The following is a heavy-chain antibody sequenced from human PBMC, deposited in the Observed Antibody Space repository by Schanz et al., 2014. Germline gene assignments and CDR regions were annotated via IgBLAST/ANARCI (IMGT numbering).Heavy chain of an antibody. D-gene: IGHD6-13*01. CDR3: ARDGVDAAAGGNY. V-gene: IGHV1-2*04. Sequence: QVQLVQSGAEVKKPGASVKVSCKASGYTFTSYGINWVRQAPGQGLEWMGWINPNSGDTNYAQKFQGWVTMTRDTSISTAYMELSSLRSEDTAVYYCARDGVDAAAGGNYWGQGTLVTVSS. J-gene: IGHJ4*02. CDR1: GYTFTSYG. CDR2: INPNSGDT.